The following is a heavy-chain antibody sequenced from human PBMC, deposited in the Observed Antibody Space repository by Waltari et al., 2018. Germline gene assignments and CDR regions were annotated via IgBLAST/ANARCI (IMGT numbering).Heavy chain of an antibody. CDR3: ARERNTFIPFDY. D-gene: IGHD2-21*01. CDR1: EFIFSNYE. J-gene: IGHJ4*02. V-gene: IGHV3-48*03. Sequence: EVQLVQSGGGLVQPGGSLRLSCSASEFIFSNYEMHWIRQAPGKGLEWVSYISSRGTTIYYADSVKGRFTIARDNAKKSLYLQMKGLRAEDTAVYYCARERNTFIPFDYWGQGALVTASS. CDR2: ISSRGTTI.